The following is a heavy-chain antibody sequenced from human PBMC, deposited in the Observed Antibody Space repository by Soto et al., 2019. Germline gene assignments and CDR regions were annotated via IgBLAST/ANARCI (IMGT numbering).Heavy chain of an antibody. CDR1: GYTFTGYY. CDR2: INPNGGGT. Sequence: GASVKVSCKASGYTFTGYYMHWVRQAPGQGLEWMGWINPNGGGTNYAQKFQGRVTMTRDTSISPAYMELSRLSSDDTAVYYCARRVSNDFWSGYPDYYYYGMDVWGQGTTVTVSS. D-gene: IGHD3-3*01. J-gene: IGHJ6*02. CDR3: ARRVSNDFWSGYPDYYYYGMDV. V-gene: IGHV1-2*02.